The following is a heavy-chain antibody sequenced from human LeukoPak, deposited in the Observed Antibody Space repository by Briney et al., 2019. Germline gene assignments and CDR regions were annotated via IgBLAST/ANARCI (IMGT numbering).Heavy chain of an antibody. J-gene: IGHJ4*02. CDR1: GGSISSSNW. Sequence: SSETLSLTCAVPGGSISSSNWWSWVRQPPGKGLEWIGEIYHSGSTNYNPSLKSRVTISVDKSKNQFSLKLSSVTAADTAVYYCARVGSWYSGVYFDYWGQGTLVTVSS. D-gene: IGHD1-26*01. CDR2: IYHSGST. CDR3: ARVGSWYSGVYFDY. V-gene: IGHV4-4*02.